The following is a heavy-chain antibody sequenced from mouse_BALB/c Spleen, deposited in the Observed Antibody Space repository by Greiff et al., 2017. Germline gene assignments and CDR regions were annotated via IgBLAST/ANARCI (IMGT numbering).Heavy chain of an antibody. Sequence: DVKLQESGAELVKPGASVKLSCTASGFNIKDTYMHWVKQRPEQGLEWIGRIDPANGNTKYDPKFQGKATITADTSSNTAYLQLSSLTSEDTAVYYCARGRDYGYNAMDYWGQGTSVTVSS. CDR1: GFNIKDTY. CDR3: ARGRDYGYNAMDY. CDR2: IDPANGNT. D-gene: IGHD1-2*01. J-gene: IGHJ4*01. V-gene: IGHV14-3*02.